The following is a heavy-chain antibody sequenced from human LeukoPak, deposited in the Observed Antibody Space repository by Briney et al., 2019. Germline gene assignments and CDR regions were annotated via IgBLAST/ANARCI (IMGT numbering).Heavy chain of an antibody. Sequence: GGSLRLSCAASGFTFSTETMSWVRQALGKGLEWVSRIRGNGAGISYADSVKGRFIISRDNSQNTLYLQMSSLRPEDTAVYYCVKGTVAITAPDWWGQGTLVTVSS. CDR2: IRGNGAGI. J-gene: IGHJ4*02. D-gene: IGHD3-22*01. CDR1: GFTFSTET. CDR3: VKGTVAITAPDW. V-gene: IGHV3-23*01.